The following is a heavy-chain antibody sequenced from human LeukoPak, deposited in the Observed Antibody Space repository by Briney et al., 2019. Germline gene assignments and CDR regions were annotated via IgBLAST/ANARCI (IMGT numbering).Heavy chain of an antibody. D-gene: IGHD5-12*01. V-gene: IGHV6-1*01. Sequence: SQTLSLTCALSGDSFSSNSAAWNWIRQSPSRGLEWLVRTYYRSKWYNDYAVSVKSRITINPDTSKNQFSLQLNSVTPEDTAVYYCTREGYSGYDFWFDPWGQGSLVTVST. CDR2: TYYRSKWYN. CDR1: GDSFSSNSAA. CDR3: TREGYSGYDFWFDP. J-gene: IGHJ5*02.